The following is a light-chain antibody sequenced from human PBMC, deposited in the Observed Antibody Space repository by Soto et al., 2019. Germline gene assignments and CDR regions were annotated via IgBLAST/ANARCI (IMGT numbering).Light chain of an antibody. CDR3: CSYTFHYVRV. CDR1: SDDVGGYNY. CDR2: EVT. Sequence: QSALTQPASVSGSPGQSITISCTGTSDDVGGYNYVSWYQQHSGKTPKLIIYEVTNRPSGLSNRFSGSKSGNTASLTISVLQSDDEADYHCCSYTFHYVRVFGTGTKLTAL. V-gene: IGLV2-14*03. J-gene: IGLJ1*01.